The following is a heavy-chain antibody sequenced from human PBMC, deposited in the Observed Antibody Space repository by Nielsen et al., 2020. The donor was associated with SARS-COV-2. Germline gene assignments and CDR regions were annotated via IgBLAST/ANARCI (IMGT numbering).Heavy chain of an antibody. CDR3: ARGSYYYDSSGYYWGAFDI. J-gene: IGHJ3*02. D-gene: IGHD3-22*01. CDR2: IYYSGST. V-gene: IGHV4-31*02. Sequence: WIRQPPGKGLEWIGYIYYSGSTYYNPSLKSRVTISVDTSKNQFSLKLSSVTAADTAVYYCARGSYYYDSSGYYWGAFDIWGQGTMVTVSS.